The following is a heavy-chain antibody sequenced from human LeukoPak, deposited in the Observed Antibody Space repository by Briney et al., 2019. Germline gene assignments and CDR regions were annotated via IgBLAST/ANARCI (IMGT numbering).Heavy chain of an antibody. CDR3: AKDRDPMEWLMRGRFDP. J-gene: IGHJ5*02. V-gene: IGHV3-30*02. CDR2: IRYDGSNK. CDR1: GFTFSSYG. D-gene: IGHD3-3*01. Sequence: SGGSLRLSCAASGFTFSSYGMHWVRQAPGKGLEWVAFIRYDGSNKYYADSVKGRFTISRDNSKNTLYLQMNSLRAEDTAVYYCAKDRDPMEWLMRGRFDPWGQGTLVTVSS.